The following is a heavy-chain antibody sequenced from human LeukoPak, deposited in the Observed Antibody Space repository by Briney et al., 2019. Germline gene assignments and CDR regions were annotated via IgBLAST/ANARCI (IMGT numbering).Heavy chain of an antibody. D-gene: IGHD4-17*01. J-gene: IGHJ6*03. CDR2: IIPIFGTA. V-gene: IGHV1-69*13. Sequence: SVKVSCKASGGTFSSYAISWVRQAPGQGLEWMGGIIPIFGTANYAQKFQGRVTITADESTSTAYMELSSLRSEDTAVYYCAREARLRAMNYYYYMDAWGKGTTVTVSS. CDR3: AREARLRAMNYYYYMDA. CDR1: GGTFSSYA.